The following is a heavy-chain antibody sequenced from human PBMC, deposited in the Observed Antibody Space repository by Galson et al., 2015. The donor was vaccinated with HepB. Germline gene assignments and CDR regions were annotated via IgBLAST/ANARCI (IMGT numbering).Heavy chain of an antibody. CDR3: TRQGAAAGPL. Sequence: SLRLSCAASGFTFSGSAMHWVRQASGKGLEWVGRIRSKANSYATAYAASVKGRFTISRDDSKNTAYLQMNSLKTEDTAVYYCTRQGAAAGPLWGQGTLVTVSS. D-gene: IGHD6-13*01. CDR2: IRSKANSYAT. CDR1: GFTFSGSA. V-gene: IGHV3-73*01. J-gene: IGHJ4*02.